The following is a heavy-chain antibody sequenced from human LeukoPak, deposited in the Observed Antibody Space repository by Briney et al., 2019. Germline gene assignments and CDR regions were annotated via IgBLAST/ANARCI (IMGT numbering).Heavy chain of an antibody. D-gene: IGHD3-10*01. V-gene: IGHV3-7*04. CDR2: IKQGGSEK. J-gene: IGHJ4*02. CDR3: AREGIGGSGSLHDY. Sequence: PGGSLRLSCAASGFTFSSYWMSWVRQAPGKGLEGVANIKQGGSEKYYVDSVKGRFTISRDNAKNSLYLQMNSLRAEDTAVYYCAREGIGGSGSLHDYWGQGTLVTVSS. CDR1: GFTFSSYW.